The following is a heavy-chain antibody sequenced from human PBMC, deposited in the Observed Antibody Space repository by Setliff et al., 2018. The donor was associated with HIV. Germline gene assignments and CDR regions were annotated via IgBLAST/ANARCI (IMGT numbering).Heavy chain of an antibody. CDR3: AQLGMVDDFDY. J-gene: IGHJ4*02. V-gene: IGHV4-61*03. CDR1: GDSVSSRSYY. Sequence: PSETLSLTCTVSGDSVSSRSYYWSWIRQPPGKGLERIGYIYYSGSTNYNPSLKSRVTISVDTYKNHFSLKLRSVTAADTAVYYCAQLGMVDDFDYWGQGTLVTVSS. CDR2: IYYSGST. D-gene: IGHD1-1*01.